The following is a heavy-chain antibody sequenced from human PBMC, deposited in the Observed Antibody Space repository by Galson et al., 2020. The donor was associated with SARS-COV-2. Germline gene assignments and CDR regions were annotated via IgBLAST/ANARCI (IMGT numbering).Heavy chain of an antibody. V-gene: IGHV4-59*08. CDR2: GYYSGNT. J-gene: IGHJ6*02. CDR3: ARCARRRDVLPAALLDG. Sequence: SETLSLTCTVSGDSLTSDYWSWIRKPPGKGREWIGNGYYSGNTNYNPALKRRVTITVDTSRHQFPLKLRSVTAAATGVYYCARCARRRDVLPAALLDGWGQGTTVTVSS. D-gene: IGHD2-2*01. CDR1: GDSLTSDY.